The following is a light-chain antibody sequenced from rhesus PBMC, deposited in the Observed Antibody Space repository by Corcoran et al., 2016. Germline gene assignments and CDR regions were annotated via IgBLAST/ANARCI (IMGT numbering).Light chain of an antibody. CDR3: QQYNNWKT. CDR2: YAS. CDR1: QSVSIN. V-gene: IGKV3-35*01. J-gene: IGKJ1*01. Sequence: EIVMTQSPATLSLSPGERATLSCRASQSVSINLAWYQQKPGQAPRRPMAYASHRATGIPDRFSGSGSWTDVTLTISSLEPEDVGIYYCQQYNNWKTFGQGTKVEIK.